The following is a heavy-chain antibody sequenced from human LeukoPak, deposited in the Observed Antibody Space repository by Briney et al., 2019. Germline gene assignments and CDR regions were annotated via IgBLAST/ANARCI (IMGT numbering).Heavy chain of an antibody. CDR3: ARGGTMIVVVINGGSWFDP. CDR1: GGTFSSYA. CDR2: IIPIFGTA. J-gene: IGHJ5*02. D-gene: IGHD3-22*01. Sequence: SVKVSCKASGGTFSSYAISWVRQAPGQGLEWMGRIIPIFGTANYAQKFQGRVTITTDESTSTAYMELSSLRSEDTAVYYCARGGTMIVVVINGGSWFDPWGQGTLVTVSS. V-gene: IGHV1-69*05.